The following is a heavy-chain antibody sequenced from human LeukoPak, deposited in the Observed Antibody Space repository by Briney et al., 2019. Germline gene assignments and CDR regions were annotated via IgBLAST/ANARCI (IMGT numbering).Heavy chain of an antibody. CDR3: AMKGGGYSSRLIPKYYFDY. V-gene: IGHV1-2*02. CDR2: INPNSGGT. J-gene: IGHJ4*02. D-gene: IGHD5-18*01. Sequence: ASVKVSCKASGYTFTGYYMHWVRQVPGQGLEWMGWINPNSGGTNYAQKFQGRVTMTRDTSISTAYMELSRLRSDDTAVYCCAMKGGGYSSRLIPKYYFDYWGQGTLVTVSS. CDR1: GYTFTGYY.